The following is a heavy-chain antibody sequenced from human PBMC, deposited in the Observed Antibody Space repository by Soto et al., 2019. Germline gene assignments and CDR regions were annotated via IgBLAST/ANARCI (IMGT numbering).Heavy chain of an antibody. CDR2: IIPIFGTA. D-gene: IGHD3-22*01. Sequence: WASVKVSCKASGGTFSSYAISWVRQAPGQGLEWMGGIIPIFGTANYAQKFQGRVTITADESTSTAYMELSSLRSEDTAVYYCARDWYYYDSSGSPLYYYYGMDVWGQGTTVTVSS. J-gene: IGHJ6*02. CDR3: ARDWYYYDSSGSPLYYYYGMDV. CDR1: GGTFSSYA. V-gene: IGHV1-69*13.